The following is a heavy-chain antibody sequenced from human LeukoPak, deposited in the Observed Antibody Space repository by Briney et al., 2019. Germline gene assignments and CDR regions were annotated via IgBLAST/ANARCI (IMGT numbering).Heavy chain of an antibody. V-gene: IGHV1-2*02. Sequence: ASVKVSCKASGYTFTDYYMHWVRQAPGQGLEWLGWINPNSGGTNYAQKFQSRVTLTSDTSISTAYMELGRLRSDDTAIYYCAHPGGDGGAFDIWGQGTMVTVSS. J-gene: IGHJ3*02. CDR3: AHPGGDGGAFDI. D-gene: IGHD4-23*01. CDR1: GYTFTDYY. CDR2: INPNSGGT.